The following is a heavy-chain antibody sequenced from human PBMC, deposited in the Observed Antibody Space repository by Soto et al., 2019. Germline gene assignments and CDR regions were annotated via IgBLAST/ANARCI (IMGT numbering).Heavy chain of an antibody. CDR3: ARGSVIVGVDY. J-gene: IGHJ4*02. V-gene: IGHV4-34*01. D-gene: IGHD2-21*01. Sequence: QAQLQQWGAGLLKPSETLSLTCAVYGGSFSGYFWSWIRQPPGKGLEWIGEINHSGSTNYHPSLKSRVTISLDTSKNQFSLKLTSVTAADTALYYCARGSVIVGVDYWGQGTLVTVSS. CDR1: GGSFSGYF. CDR2: INHSGST.